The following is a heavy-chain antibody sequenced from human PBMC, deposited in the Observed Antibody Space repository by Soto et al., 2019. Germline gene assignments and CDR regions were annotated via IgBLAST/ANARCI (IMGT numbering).Heavy chain of an antibody. CDR1: GFTFSSYS. D-gene: IGHD4-4*01. J-gene: IGHJ6*03. V-gene: IGHV3-21*01. CDR2: ISSSSSYI. CDR3: ARFPMNHRLQPFHYYYYYMDV. Sequence: GGSLRLSCAASGFTFSSYSMNWVRQAPGKGLEWVSSISSSSSYIYYADSVKGRFTISRDNAKNSLYLQMNSLRAEDTAVYYCARFPMNHRLQPFHYYYYYMDVWGKGTTVTVSS.